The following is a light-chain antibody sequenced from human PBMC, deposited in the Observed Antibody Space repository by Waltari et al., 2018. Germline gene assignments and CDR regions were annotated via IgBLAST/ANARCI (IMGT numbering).Light chain of an antibody. J-gene: IGLJ2*01. V-gene: IGLV3-1*01. Sequence: SYELTQPPSVSVSPGQTASITCSGDKLGDKYACWYQQKPGQSPVLVIYQDSKRPSGIPGRFSGSNAGNTATLTISGTHAMDEADYYCQAWDSSNVVFGGGTKLTVL. CDR3: QAWDSSNVV. CDR1: KLGDKY. CDR2: QDS.